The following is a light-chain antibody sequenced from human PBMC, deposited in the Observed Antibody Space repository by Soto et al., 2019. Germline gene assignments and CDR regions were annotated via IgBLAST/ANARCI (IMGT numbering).Light chain of an antibody. Sequence: EIVLTQSPGTLSLSPGERATLSCRASQSVSSSYLAWYQQKPGQAPRLLISGASSRATGIPDRFSGSGSGTDFTLTISRLESEDFAVYYCQQYGTSPQTFGQGTKLEIK. CDR2: GAS. J-gene: IGKJ2*01. CDR1: QSVSSSY. CDR3: QQYGTSPQT. V-gene: IGKV3-20*01.